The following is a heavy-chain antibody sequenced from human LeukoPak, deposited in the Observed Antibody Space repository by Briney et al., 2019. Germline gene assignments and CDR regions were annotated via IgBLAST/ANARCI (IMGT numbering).Heavy chain of an antibody. CDR2: IIPIFGTA. V-gene: IGHV1-69*13. D-gene: IGHD1-26*01. J-gene: IGHJ4*02. Sequence: GASVKVSCKASGGTFSSYAISWVRQAPGQGLEWMGGIIPIFGTANYAQKFQGRVTITADESTSTAYMELSSLRSEDTAVYYCAKRGAEVGATVAPGDYWGQGTLVTVSS. CDR3: AKRGAEVGATVAPGDY. CDR1: GGTFSSYA.